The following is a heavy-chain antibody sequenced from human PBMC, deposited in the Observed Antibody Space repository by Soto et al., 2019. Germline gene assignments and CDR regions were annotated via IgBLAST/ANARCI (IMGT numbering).Heavy chain of an antibody. V-gene: IGHV3-23*01. D-gene: IGHD2-2*03. Sequence: GGSLRLSCAASGFTFSSYAVSWVRQAPGKGLEWVSAISGSGGSTYYADSVKGRFTISRDNSKNTLYLQMNSLRAEDTAVYYCAKGPVGYCSSTSCRTGRFDPWGQGTLVTVSS. J-gene: IGHJ5*02. CDR1: GFTFSSYA. CDR2: ISGSGGST. CDR3: AKGPVGYCSSTSCRTGRFDP.